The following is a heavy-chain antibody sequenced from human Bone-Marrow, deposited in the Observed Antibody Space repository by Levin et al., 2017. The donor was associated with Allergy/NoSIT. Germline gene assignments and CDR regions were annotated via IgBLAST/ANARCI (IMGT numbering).Heavy chain of an antibody. CDR3: TTEEYCSSGSCYSVAFDI. D-gene: IGHD2-15*01. J-gene: IGHJ3*02. V-gene: IGHV3-15*01. Sequence: GGSLRLSCVASGFTFSKAWMGWVRQAPGKGPEWVGRIKKKTDGGTTDYAAPVKGRFTISRDDSKNMIYLQMNSLKIEDTAVYYCTTEEYCSSGSCYSVAFDIWGQGTMVTVSS. CDR1: GFTFSKAW. CDR2: IKKKTDGGTT.